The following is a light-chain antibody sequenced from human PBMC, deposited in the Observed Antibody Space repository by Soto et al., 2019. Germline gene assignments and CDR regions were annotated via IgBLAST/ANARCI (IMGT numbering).Light chain of an antibody. Sequence: EIVLTQSPGTLSLSPGERATLSCRASQSVSSSYLAWYQQKPGQAPRLLIYGASSRATGIPDRFSGSGSATDVTLTISRLEPEDFAVDYCQQYVSSPMYTFGQGTKLEIK. V-gene: IGKV3-20*01. CDR1: QSVSSSY. CDR3: QQYVSSPMYT. CDR2: GAS. J-gene: IGKJ2*01.